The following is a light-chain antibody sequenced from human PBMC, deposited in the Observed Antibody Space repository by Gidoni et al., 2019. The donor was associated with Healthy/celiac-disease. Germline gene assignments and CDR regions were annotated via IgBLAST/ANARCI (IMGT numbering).Light chain of an antibody. Sequence: ATLSLSPGERATLSCRASQSVSSYLAWYQQKPGQAPRLLIYDASNRATGIPARFSGSGSGTDFTLTISSLEPEDFAVYYCQQRSNWLTFGGGTKVEIK. V-gene: IGKV3-11*01. J-gene: IGKJ4*01. CDR3: QQRSNWLT. CDR1: QSVSSY. CDR2: DAS.